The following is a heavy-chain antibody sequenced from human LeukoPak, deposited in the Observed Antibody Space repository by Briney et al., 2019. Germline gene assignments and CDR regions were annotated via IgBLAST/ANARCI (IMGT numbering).Heavy chain of an antibody. Sequence: SETLSLTCAVYGGSFSGYYWSWIRQPPGKGLEWIGEINHSGSTNYNSSLKSRVTISVDTSKNQFSLKLSSVTAADTAVYYCARGKAVTTFNWFDPWGQGTLVTVSS. D-gene: IGHD4-11*01. CDR2: INHSGST. CDR1: GGSFSGYY. CDR3: ARGKAVTTFNWFDP. J-gene: IGHJ5*02. V-gene: IGHV4-34*01.